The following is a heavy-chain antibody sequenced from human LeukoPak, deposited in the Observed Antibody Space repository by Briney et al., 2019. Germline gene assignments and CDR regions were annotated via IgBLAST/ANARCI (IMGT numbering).Heavy chain of an antibody. CDR1: GFTFSSYA. Sequence: GGSLRFSCAASGFTFSSYAMSWVRQAPGKGLEWVSAISGSGGSTYYADSVKGRFTISRDNSKNTLYLQMNSLRAEDTAVYYCAKVRLPVYYDSSGYYYNYWGQGTLVTVSS. CDR3: AKVRLPVYYDSSGYYYNY. D-gene: IGHD3-22*01. V-gene: IGHV3-23*01. J-gene: IGHJ4*02. CDR2: ISGSGGST.